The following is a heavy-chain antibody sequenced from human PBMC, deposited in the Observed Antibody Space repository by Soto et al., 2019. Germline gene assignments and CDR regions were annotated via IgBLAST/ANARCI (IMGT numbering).Heavy chain of an antibody. V-gene: IGHV3-74*01. CDR2: IRSDGSST. CDR3: AREDFATACGF. D-gene: IGHD6-13*01. CDR1: GFTFSSYW. J-gene: IGHJ4*02. Sequence: EVQLVESGGGLVQPGGSLRLSCAASGFTFSSYWMHWVRQAPGKGLVWVSRIRSDGSSTSYADSVKGRFTISRDNAKNTLYLQMNSLSAEDTAVYYCAREDFATACGFWGQGTLVTVSS.